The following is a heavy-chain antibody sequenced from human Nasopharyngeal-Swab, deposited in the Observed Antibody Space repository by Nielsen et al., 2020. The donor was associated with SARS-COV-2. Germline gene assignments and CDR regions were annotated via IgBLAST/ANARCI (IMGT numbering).Heavy chain of an antibody. V-gene: IGHV1-46*01. J-gene: IGHJ2*01. CDR2: INPSGGST. D-gene: IGHD5-18*01. CDR1: GYTFTSYY. CDR3: ARGDSYGASWYFDL. Sequence: ASVKVSCKASGYTFTSYYMHWVRQAPGQGLEWMGIINPSGGSTSYAQKFQGRVTITADKSTSTAYMELSSLRSEDTAVYYCARGDSYGASWYFDLWGRGTLVTVTS.